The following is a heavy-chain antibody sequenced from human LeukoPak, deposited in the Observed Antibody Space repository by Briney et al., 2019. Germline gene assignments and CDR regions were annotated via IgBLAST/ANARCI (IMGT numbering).Heavy chain of an antibody. CDR1: GFTFSSYT. V-gene: IGHV3-23*01. CDR3: AKKYYFDSSGYYFDY. D-gene: IGHD3-22*01. Sequence: GGSLRLSCAASGFTFSSYTMSWVRQAPGKGLEWVSAISGGGGSTYYADSVKGRFTISRDNSKNTLYLQMNSLRAEDTAVYYCAKKYYFDSSGYYFDYWGQGTLVTVSS. CDR2: ISGGGGST. J-gene: IGHJ4*02.